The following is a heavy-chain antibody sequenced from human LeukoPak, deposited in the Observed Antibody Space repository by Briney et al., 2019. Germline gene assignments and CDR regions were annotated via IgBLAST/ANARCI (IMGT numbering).Heavy chain of an antibody. V-gene: IGHV4-34*01. CDR3: ASWYYPYYYYYGMDV. J-gene: IGHJ6*02. CDR2: INHGGST. Sequence: SETLSLTCAVYGGSFSGYYWSWIRQPPGKGLEWIGEINHGGSTNYNPSLKSRVTISVDTSKNQFSLKLSSVTAADTAVYYCASWYYPYYYYYGMDVWGQGTTVTVSS. CDR1: GGSFSGYY. D-gene: IGHD1-7*01.